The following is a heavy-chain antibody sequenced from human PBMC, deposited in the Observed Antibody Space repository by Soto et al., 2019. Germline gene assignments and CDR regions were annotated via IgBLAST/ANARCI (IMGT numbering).Heavy chain of an antibody. CDR3: ARGVYGSGNYYTGPSAFDI. J-gene: IGHJ3*02. CDR2: TIPVFNTA. D-gene: IGHD3-10*01. V-gene: IGHV1-69*06. Sequence: QVQLEQSGAEVKKPGSSVKVSCKASGGTLSDHGVAWLRQAPGQGLEWMGGTIPVFNTAKYAQKFQGRGTVTADKVTNIAYMELSSLRSEDTAFYFCARGVYGSGNYYTGPSAFDIWGQGTMVIVSS. CDR1: GGTLSDHG.